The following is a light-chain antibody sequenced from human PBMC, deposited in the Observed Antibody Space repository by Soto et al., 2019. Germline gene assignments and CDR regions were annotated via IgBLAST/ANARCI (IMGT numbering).Light chain of an antibody. Sequence: EIVLTQAPATLSLSPGERAILSCRASQSVSSYLAWYQQKPGQAPRLLIYDASNRVTGIPARFSGSGSGTDFTLTISSLEPEDFAVYYCQQRSNWPWTFGQGTKVDIK. V-gene: IGKV3-11*01. CDR2: DAS. CDR3: QQRSNWPWT. J-gene: IGKJ1*01. CDR1: QSVSSY.